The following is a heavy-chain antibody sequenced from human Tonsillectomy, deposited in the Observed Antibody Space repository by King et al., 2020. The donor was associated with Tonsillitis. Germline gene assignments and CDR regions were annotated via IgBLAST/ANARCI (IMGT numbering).Heavy chain of an antibody. D-gene: IGHD3-9*01. J-gene: IGHJ4*02. V-gene: IGHV3-7*01. Sequence: VQLVESGGGLVQPGGCLRLSCAASGFTFSSYWMSWVRQAPGKGLEWVANIKEDGSEKYYVDSVKGRFTISRDHAKNSLYLQMNSLRAEDTAVYFCAREGRRVSDWSLDYWGQGTLVTVSS. CDR2: IKEDGSEK. CDR3: AREGRRVSDWSLDY. CDR1: GFTFSSYW.